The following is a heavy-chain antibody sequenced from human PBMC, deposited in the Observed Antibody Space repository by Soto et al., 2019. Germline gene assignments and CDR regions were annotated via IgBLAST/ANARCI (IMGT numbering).Heavy chain of an antibody. V-gene: IGHV3-30*18. D-gene: IGHD2-2*01. CDR2: ISYDGSNK. J-gene: IGHJ6*02. CDR3: ANGVPAAPINGMDV. CDR1: GFTFSSYG. Sequence: GGSLRLSCAASGFTFSSYGMHWVRQAPGKGLEWVAVISYDGSNKYYADSVKGRFTISRDNSKNTLYLQMNSLRAEDTAVYYCANGVPAAPINGMDVRGQGTTVTVSS.